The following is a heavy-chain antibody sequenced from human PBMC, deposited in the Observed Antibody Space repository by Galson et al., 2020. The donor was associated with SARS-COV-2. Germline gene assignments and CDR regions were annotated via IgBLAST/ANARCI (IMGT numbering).Heavy chain of an antibody. V-gene: IGHV1-69*13. CDR1: GGTFSSYA. D-gene: IGHD3-22*01. CDR2: IIPIFGTA. Sequence: SVTVSCKASGGTFSSYAISWVRQAPGQGLEWMGGIIPIFGTANYAQKFQGRVTITADESTSTAYMELSSLRSEDTAVYYCASNDDSSGYYYLFHAFDIWGQGTMVTVSS. CDR3: ASNDDSSGYYYLFHAFDI. J-gene: IGHJ3*02.